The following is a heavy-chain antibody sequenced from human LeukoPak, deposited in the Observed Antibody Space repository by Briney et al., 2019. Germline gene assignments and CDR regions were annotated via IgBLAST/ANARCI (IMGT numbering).Heavy chain of an antibody. D-gene: IGHD3-22*01. V-gene: IGHV1-69*05. J-gene: IGHJ4*02. CDR3: ARGSTPDSSGYYPLFDY. CDR2: IIPIFGTA. Sequence: SVKVSCKASGGTFSSYAISWVRQAPGQGLEWMGGIIPIFGTANYAQKFQGRVTITTDESTSTAYMELSSLRSEDTAVYYCARGSTPDSSGYYPLFDYWGQETLVTVSS. CDR1: GGTFSSYA.